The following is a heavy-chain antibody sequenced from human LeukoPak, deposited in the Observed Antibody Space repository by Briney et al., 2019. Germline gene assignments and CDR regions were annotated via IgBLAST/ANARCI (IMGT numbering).Heavy chain of an antibody. J-gene: IGHJ4*02. CDR2: INPNSGGT. D-gene: IGHD3-10*01. CDR3: ARGWSYYGSGSYYIDPHFDY. V-gene: IGHV1-2*02. CDR1: GYTFTGYY. Sequence: ASVKVSCKASGYTFTGYYMHWVRQAPGQGLEWRGWINPNSGGTNYAQKFQGRVTMTRDTSISTAYMELSRLRSDDTAVYYCARGWSYYGSGSYYIDPHFDYWGQGTLVAVSS.